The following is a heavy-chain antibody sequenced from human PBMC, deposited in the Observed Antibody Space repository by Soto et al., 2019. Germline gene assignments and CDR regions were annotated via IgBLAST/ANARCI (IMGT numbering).Heavy chain of an antibody. V-gene: IGHV1-8*01. J-gene: IGHJ6*02. Sequence: ASVKVSCKASGYTFTSYDINWVRQATGQGLEWMGWMNPNSGNTGYAQKFQGRVTMTRNTSISTAYMELSSLRSEDTAVYYCAIGLYYDFWSGYYTGLGYYYGMDVWGHGTTVTVSS. CDR2: MNPNSGNT. CDR1: GYTFTSYD. CDR3: AIGLYYDFWSGYYTGLGYYYGMDV. D-gene: IGHD3-3*01.